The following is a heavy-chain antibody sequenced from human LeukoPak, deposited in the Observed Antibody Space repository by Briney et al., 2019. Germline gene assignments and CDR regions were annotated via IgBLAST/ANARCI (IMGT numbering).Heavy chain of an antibody. CDR2: IYPGDSDT. V-gene: IGHV5-51*01. D-gene: IGHD2-2*01. CDR1: GYSFASYW. J-gene: IGHJ4*02. Sequence: GESLQISCKGSGYSFASYWIGWVRQMPGKGLEWMGIIYPGDSDTRYSPSFQGQVTISADKSISTAYLQWSSLKASDTAMYYCTRLSVDCSSTSCSAFAYWGQGTLVTVSS. CDR3: TRLSVDCSSTSCSAFAY.